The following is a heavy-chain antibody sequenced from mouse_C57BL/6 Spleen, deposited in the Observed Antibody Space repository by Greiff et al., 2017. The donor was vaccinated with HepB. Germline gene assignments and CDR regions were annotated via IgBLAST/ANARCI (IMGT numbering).Heavy chain of an antibody. J-gene: IGHJ4*01. CDR3: ARSTMITRAMDY. V-gene: IGHV1-64*01. Sequence: VQLQQPGAELVKPGASVKLSCKASGYTFTSYWMHWVKQRPGQGLEWIGMIHPNSGSTNYNEKFKSKVTLTVDKSSSTAYMQLSSLTSEDSAVYYCARSTMITRAMDYWGQGTSVTVSS. CDR1: GYTFTSYW. D-gene: IGHD2-4*01. CDR2: IHPNSGST.